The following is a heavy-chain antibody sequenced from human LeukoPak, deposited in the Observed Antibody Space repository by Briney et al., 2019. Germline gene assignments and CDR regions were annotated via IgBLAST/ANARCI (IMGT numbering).Heavy chain of an antibody. V-gene: IGHV1-18*01. J-gene: IGHJ4*02. CDR2: ISCYDGDT. CDR3: ARVFPDSSGYAFDY. CDR1: GYSFISYG. D-gene: IGHD3-22*01. Sequence: GASVKVSCKASGYSFISYGVSWVRQAPGQGIEWMGWISCYDGDTDYAQKFQGRVTMTTGTSTTTIYMELGSLRSDDTAVYYCARVFPDSSGYAFDYWGQGTLVTVSS.